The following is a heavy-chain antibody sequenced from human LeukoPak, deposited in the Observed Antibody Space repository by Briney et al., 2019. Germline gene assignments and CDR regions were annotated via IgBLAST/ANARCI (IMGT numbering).Heavy chain of an antibody. CDR1: GFTFSSYW. Sequence: GGSLRLSCAASGFTFSSYWMSWVRQAPGKGLEWAANIKQDGSEKYYVDSVKGRFTISRDNAKKSLYLQMNSLRVEDTAVYYCARGVWIVAFDYWGQGTLVTVSS. CDR2: IKQDGSEK. J-gene: IGHJ4*02. D-gene: IGHD5-12*01. CDR3: ARGVWIVAFDY. V-gene: IGHV3-7*01.